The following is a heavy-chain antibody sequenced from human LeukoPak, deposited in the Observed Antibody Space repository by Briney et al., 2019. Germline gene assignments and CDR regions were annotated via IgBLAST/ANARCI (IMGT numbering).Heavy chain of an antibody. CDR3: ARTRGYSYGYPTYYYYYYMDV. J-gene: IGHJ6*03. CDR2: IYYSGST. Sequence: KASETLSLTCTVSGGSISSSSYYWGWIRQPPGKGLEWIGSIYYSGSTYYNPSLKSRVTISVDTSKNQFSLKLSSVTAVDTAVYYCARTRGYSYGYPTYYYYYYMDVWGKGTTVTVSS. V-gene: IGHV4-39*01. CDR1: GGSISSSSYY. D-gene: IGHD5-18*01.